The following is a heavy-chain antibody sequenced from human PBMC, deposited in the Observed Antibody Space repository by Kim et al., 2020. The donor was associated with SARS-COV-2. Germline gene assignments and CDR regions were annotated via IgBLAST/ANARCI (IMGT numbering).Heavy chain of an antibody. Sequence: ASVKVSCKASGYTFTSYYMHWVRQAPGQGLEWMGIINPSGGSTSYAQKFQGRVTMTRDTSTSTVYMELSSLRSEDTAVYYCARELGIAVAGSQVGYYYYGMDVWGQGPTVTVSS. D-gene: IGHD6-19*01. V-gene: IGHV1-46*01. J-gene: IGHJ6*02. CDR1: GYTFTSYY. CDR3: ARELGIAVAGSQVGYYYYGMDV. CDR2: INPSGGST.